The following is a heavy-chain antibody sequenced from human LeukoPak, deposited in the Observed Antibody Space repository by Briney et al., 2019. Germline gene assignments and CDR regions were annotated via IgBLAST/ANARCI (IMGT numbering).Heavy chain of an antibody. V-gene: IGHV4-30-2*01. CDR2: IYHSGST. D-gene: IGHD2-15*01. CDR1: GGSISSGGYY. J-gene: IGHJ4*02. CDR3: ARDGVAPFDY. Sequence: SQTLSLTCTVSGGSISSGGYYWSWIRQPPGKGLEWIGYIYHSGSTYYNPSLKSRVTISVDRSKNQFSLKLSSVTAADTAVYYCARDGVAPFDYWGQGTLVTVSS.